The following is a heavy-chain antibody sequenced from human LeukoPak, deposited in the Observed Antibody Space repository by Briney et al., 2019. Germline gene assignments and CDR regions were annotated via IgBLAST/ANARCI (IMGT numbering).Heavy chain of an antibody. V-gene: IGHV4-4*07. D-gene: IGHD6-13*01. CDR3: ASSIAAADPFDY. CDR1: GGSISSYY. CDR2: IYTSGST. Sequence: PSETLSLTCTVSGGSISSYYWSWIRQPAGKGVEWIGRIYTSGSTNYNPSLKSRVTMSVDTSKNQFSLKLSSVTAADTAVYYCASSIAAADPFDYWGQGTLVTVSS. J-gene: IGHJ4*02.